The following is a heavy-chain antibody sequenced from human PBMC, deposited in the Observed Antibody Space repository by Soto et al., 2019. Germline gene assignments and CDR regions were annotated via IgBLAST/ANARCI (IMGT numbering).Heavy chain of an antibody. CDR2: IYYSGST. Sequence: QVQLQESGPGLVKPSQTLSLTCTVSGGSISSGDYYWCWIRQPPGKGLEWIGYIYYSGSTYYNPSLKSRVTISVDTSKNQFSLKLSSVTAADTAVYYCARDPGYYGSGSYYGRFDPWGQGTLVTVSS. CDR3: ARDPGYYGSGSYYGRFDP. D-gene: IGHD3-10*01. CDR1: GGSISSGDYY. V-gene: IGHV4-30-4*01. J-gene: IGHJ5*02.